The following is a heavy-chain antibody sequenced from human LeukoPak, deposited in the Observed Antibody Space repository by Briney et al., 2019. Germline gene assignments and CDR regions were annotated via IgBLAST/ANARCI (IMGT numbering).Heavy chain of an antibody. Sequence: PSQTLSLTCAVSGGSIRSGGYYWSWIRQHPGKGLEWIGYIYYSGSTYYNPSLKSRVTISVDTSKNQFFLKLRSVTAAVTDVDYCARSYAGTYYFYYWGQGTLVTVSS. J-gene: IGHJ4*02. CDR3: ARSYAGTYYFYY. CDR2: IYYSGST. V-gene: IGHV4-31*11. D-gene: IGHD2-2*01. CDR1: GGSIRSGGYY.